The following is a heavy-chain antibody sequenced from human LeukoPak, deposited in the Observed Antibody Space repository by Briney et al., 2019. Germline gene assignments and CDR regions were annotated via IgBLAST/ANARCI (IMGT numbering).Heavy chain of an antibody. CDR2: IKDDGSEN. CDR3: ATNGHSHAN. Sequence: GGSLRLSCAASGFTFSSFWMSWVRQVPGKGLEWVDNIKDDGSENHHVDSVRGRFAISRDNAENSLNSLRAEDTAVYYCATNGHSHANWGQGTLVTVSS. CDR1: GFTFSSFW. V-gene: IGHV3-7*01. J-gene: IGHJ4*02. D-gene: IGHD2-2*01.